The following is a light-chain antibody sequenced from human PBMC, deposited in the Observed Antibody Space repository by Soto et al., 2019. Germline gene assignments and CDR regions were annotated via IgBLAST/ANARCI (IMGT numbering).Light chain of an antibody. CDR1: QGIKNE. CDR3: LQDNSYPRT. Sequence: AIQMTQSPLSLSASVGDRVTITCRASQGIKNELGWYQQKPGKAPKLLIYAASSLQSGVPSRFSGSGSGTXFTLSISSLQPEDFATYYCLQDNSYPRTFGPGTKVEI. CDR2: AAS. J-gene: IGKJ1*01. V-gene: IGKV1-6*01.